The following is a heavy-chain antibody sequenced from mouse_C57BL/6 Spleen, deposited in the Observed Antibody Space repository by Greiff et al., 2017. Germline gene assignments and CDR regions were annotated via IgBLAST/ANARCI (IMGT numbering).Heavy chain of an antibody. Sequence: QVQLKQPGAELVKPGASVKLSCKASGYTFTSYWMHWVKQRPGQGLEWIGMIHPNSGSTNYNEKFKSKATLTVDKSSSTAYMQLSSLTSEDSAVYYCARRRDYYGSHWYFDVWGTGTTVTVSS. CDR1: GYTFTSYW. CDR2: IHPNSGST. CDR3: ARRRDYYGSHWYFDV. J-gene: IGHJ1*03. D-gene: IGHD1-1*01. V-gene: IGHV1-64*01.